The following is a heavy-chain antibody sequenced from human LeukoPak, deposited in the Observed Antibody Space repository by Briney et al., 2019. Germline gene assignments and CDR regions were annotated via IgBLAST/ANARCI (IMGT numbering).Heavy chain of an antibody. V-gene: IGHV1-2*02. CDR3: ASRGYYYDSSGYYWDY. Sequence: ASVKVSCKASGYTFTGYYMHWVRQAPGQELEWMGWINPNSGGTNYAQKFQGRVTMTRDTSISTAYMELSRLRSDDTAVYYCASRGYYYDSSGYYWDYWGQGTLVTVSS. D-gene: IGHD3-22*01. J-gene: IGHJ4*02. CDR1: GYTFTGYY. CDR2: INPNSGGT.